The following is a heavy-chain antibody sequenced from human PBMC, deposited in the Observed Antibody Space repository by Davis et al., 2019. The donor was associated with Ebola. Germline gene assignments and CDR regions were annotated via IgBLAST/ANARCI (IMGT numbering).Heavy chain of an antibody. V-gene: IGHV3-30*19. CDR1: GFTFSSYG. J-gene: IGHJ6*02. D-gene: IGHD3-3*01. CDR3: AGDYDFWSGYHRGMDV. Sequence: GGSLRLSCAASGFTFSSYGMHWVRQAPGKGLEWVAVIWYDGSNKYYADSVKGRFTISRDNSKNTLYLQMNSLRAEDTAVYYCAGDYDFWSGYHRGMDVWGQGTTVTVSS. CDR2: IWYDGSNK.